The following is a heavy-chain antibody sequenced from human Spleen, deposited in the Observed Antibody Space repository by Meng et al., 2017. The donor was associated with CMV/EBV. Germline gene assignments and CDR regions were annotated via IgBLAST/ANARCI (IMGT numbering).Heavy chain of an antibody. J-gene: IGHJ3*02. CDR3: ARGGTIFGVVKVPDGAFDI. CDR1: GFTFSSYS. D-gene: IGHD3-3*01. Sequence: GSLRLSCAASGFTFSSYSMNWVRQAPGKGLEWVSSLSSSSSYIYYADSVKGRFTISRDNAKNSLYLQMSSLRAEDTAVYYCARGGTIFGVVKVPDGAFDIWGQGTMVTVSS. V-gene: IGHV3-21*01. CDR2: LSSSSSYI.